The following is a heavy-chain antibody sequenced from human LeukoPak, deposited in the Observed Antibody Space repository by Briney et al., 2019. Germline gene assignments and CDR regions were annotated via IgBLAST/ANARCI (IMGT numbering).Heavy chain of an antibody. CDR3: ARGSGTYHGNFDY. CDR2: IIPFFGTA. J-gene: IGHJ4*02. Sequence: SVKVSCKASGGTFSSYGICWVRQAPGQGLEWMGGIIPFFGTANYAQKFQGRITMTTDESTSTAYMELSSLRSEDTAVYYCARGSGTYHGNFDYWGQGTLVTVSS. V-gene: IGHV1-69*05. D-gene: IGHD1-26*01. CDR1: GGTFSSYG.